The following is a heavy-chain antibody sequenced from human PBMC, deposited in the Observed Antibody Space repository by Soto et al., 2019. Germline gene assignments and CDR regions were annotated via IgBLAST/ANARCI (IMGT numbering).Heavy chain of an antibody. CDR1: GGSISGHY. CDR3: ARDVGLQHDTGYYDFWSGKNNWFDP. CDR2: ISYSEST. D-gene: IGHD3-3*01. Sequence: SETLSLTCTVSGGSISGHYWSWIRQPPGKGLQYIGYISYSESTNYNPSLKSRVTISVDTSNNQFSLRLSSVTAADTAVYYCARDVGLQHDTGYYDFWSGKNNWFDPWGQGILVTVS. J-gene: IGHJ5*02. V-gene: IGHV4-59*11.